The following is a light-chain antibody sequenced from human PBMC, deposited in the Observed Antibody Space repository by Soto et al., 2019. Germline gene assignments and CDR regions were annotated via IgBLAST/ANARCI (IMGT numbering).Light chain of an antibody. J-gene: IGLJ1*01. Sequence: QSALTQPASVSGSPGQSITISCTGTSSDVGGYNYVPWYQQHPGKAPKLMIYDVSNRPSGVSNRFSGSKSGNTASLTISGLQAEDEADYYCSSYTSGSTLGVFGTGTKVTVL. CDR3: SSYTSGSTLGV. CDR2: DVS. CDR1: SSDVGGYNY. V-gene: IGLV2-14*01.